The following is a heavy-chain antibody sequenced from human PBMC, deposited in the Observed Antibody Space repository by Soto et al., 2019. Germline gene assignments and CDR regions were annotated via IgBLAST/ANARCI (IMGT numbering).Heavy chain of an antibody. CDR3: ARHKWNARDY. V-gene: IGHV4-39*01. D-gene: IGHD1-20*01. CDR2: IYYSGST. CDR1: GGSISSSSYY. Sequence: QLQLQESGPGLVKPSETLSLTCTVSGGSISSSSYYWGWIRQPPGKGLEWIGSIYYSGSTYYNPSLKSRVTRSVDTPKNLFPLKLSSVTAADTAVYYCARHKWNARDYWGQGTLVTVSS. J-gene: IGHJ4*02.